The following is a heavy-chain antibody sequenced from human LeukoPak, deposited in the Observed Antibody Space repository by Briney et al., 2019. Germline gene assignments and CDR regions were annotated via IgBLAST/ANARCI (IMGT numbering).Heavy chain of an antibody. V-gene: IGHV3-53*01. CDR3: ARGYSSWSFDY. CDR2: IYSGGST. CDR1: GFTFSSYS. J-gene: IGHJ4*02. Sequence: GGSLRLSCAASGFTFSSYSMNWVRQAPGKGLEWVSVIYSGGSTYYADAVKGRFTISRDNSKNTLYLQLNSLRAEDTAVYYCARGYSSWSFDYWGQGTLVTVSS. D-gene: IGHD6-6*01.